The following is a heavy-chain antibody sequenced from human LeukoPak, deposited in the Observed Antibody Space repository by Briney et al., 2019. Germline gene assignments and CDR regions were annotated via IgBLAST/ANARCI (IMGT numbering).Heavy chain of an antibody. CDR1: GFTFRDSA. CDR3: ARGVAISSSGWYDTFDY. J-gene: IGHJ4*02. V-gene: IGHV3-64*02. CDR2: ISTNGDRT. Sequence: PGGSLRLSCAASGFTFRDSAMYWVRDAPGKGLEFVSVISTNGDRTYYADSVKGRFTISRDNSKNTLYLQMGSLRADDMAVYYCARGVAISSSGWYDTFDYWGQGALVTISS. D-gene: IGHD6-19*01.